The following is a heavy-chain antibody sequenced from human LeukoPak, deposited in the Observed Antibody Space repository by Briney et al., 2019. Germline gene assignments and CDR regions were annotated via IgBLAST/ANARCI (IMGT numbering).Heavy chain of an antibody. V-gene: IGHV4-61*02. Sequence: PSQTLSLTCTVSGGSISRSDYHWSWIRQPAGKGLEWIGRISTSGSTNYNSSLKSRLTISADTSKKQFSLRLSSMTAADTAVYYCARDAKGAFDIWGQGTMVTVSS. CDR2: ISTSGST. J-gene: IGHJ3*02. CDR3: ARDAKGAFDI. CDR1: GGSISRSDYH.